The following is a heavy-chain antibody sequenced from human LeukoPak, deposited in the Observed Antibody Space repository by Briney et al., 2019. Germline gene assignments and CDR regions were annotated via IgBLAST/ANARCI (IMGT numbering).Heavy chain of an antibody. V-gene: IGHV4-61*02. J-gene: IGHJ5*02. CDR1: GGSISSSSYY. CDR2: IHTNGGT. CDR3: ARELAVAGTVTHRFDP. Sequence: SETLSLTCTVSGGSISSSSYYWGWIRQPAGKGLEWIGRIHTNGGTNYNPSLSSRVTLSVDTSKNQLSLKLTSVTAADTALYYCARELAVAGTVTHRFDPWGQGTLVTVSS. D-gene: IGHD6-19*01.